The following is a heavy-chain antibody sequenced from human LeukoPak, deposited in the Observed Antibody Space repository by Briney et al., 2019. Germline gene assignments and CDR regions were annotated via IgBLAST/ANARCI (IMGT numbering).Heavy chain of an antibody. CDR3: ARGGDQNYYDSSGYYSQGY. Sequence: ASVKVSCKASGYTFTSYYMHWVRQAPGQGLEWMGVINPSGGSTSHAQKFQGRVIMTRDTSTSTVYMELSSLRSEDTAVYYCARGGDQNYYDSSGYYSQGYWGQGTLVTVSS. J-gene: IGHJ4*02. CDR1: GYTFTSYY. V-gene: IGHV1-46*01. D-gene: IGHD3-22*01. CDR2: INPSGGST.